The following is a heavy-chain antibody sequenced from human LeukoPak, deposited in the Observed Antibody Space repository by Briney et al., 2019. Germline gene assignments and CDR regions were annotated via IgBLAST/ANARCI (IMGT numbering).Heavy chain of an antibody. Sequence: PGGSLRLSCAASGFTFSKYAMSWVRQAPGKGLEWVSAISHSDGKTFYADSVKGRFTISRDNSKNTLSLQMNSLRAEDTARYDCGKDSSVPYGITDWGQGTLVTVSS. CDR2: ISHSDGKT. D-gene: IGHD4-17*01. J-gene: IGHJ4*02. V-gene: IGHV3-23*01. CDR3: GKDSSVPYGITD. CDR1: GFTFSKYA.